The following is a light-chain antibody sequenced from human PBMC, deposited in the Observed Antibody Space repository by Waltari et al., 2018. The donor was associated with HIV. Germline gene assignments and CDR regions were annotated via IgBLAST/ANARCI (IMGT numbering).Light chain of an antibody. V-gene: IGLV2-14*03. CDR1: SSDVGGYNY. CDR2: DVS. CDR3: SSYTSSSTTVV. J-gene: IGLJ2*01. Sequence: PGQSITISCTGTSSDVGGYNYVSWYQQHPGKAPKLMIYDVSNRPSGVSNRFSGSKSGNTASLTISGLQAEDEADYYCSSYTSSSTTVVFGGGTKLTVL.